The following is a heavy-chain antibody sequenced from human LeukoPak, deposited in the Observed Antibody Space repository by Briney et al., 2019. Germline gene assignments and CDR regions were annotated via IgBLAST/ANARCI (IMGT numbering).Heavy chain of an antibody. CDR2: ISGSGGST. J-gene: IGHJ4*02. CDR3: ANIDRPRGWPFDY. V-gene: IGHV3-23*01. Sequence: GGSLRLSCAASGFTFSSYAMSWVRQAPGKGLEWVSAISGSGGSTYYADSVKGRFTISRDNSKNTLYLQMNSLRAEDTAVYYCANIDRPRGWPFDYWGQGTLVTVSS. CDR1: GFTFSSYA. D-gene: IGHD6-19*01.